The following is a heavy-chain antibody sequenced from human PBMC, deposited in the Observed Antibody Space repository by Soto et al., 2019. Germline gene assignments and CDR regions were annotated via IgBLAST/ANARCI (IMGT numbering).Heavy chain of an antibody. CDR1: GDSINSYS. J-gene: IGHJ5*02. V-gene: IGHV4-59*01. D-gene: IGHD4-17*01. CDR3: EREAGVRSPFDP. CDR2: IYDSGST. Sequence: PSETLCVTCTVSGDSINSYSWTWIRQPPGKGLEWIGYIYDSGSTNYNPSLKRRVTISVDTYKNQFSLKLISVTAAHTAMYYCEREAGVRSPFDPWRQGTLVIVSS.